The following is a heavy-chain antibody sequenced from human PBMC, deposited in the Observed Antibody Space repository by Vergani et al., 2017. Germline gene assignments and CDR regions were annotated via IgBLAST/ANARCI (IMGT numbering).Heavy chain of an antibody. V-gene: IGHV1-46*03. Sequence: QVQLVQSGAEVKKPGASVKVSCKASGYTFTSYYMHWVRQAHGQGLEWMGIINPSGGSTSYAQKFQGRVTMTRDTSTSTVYMELSSLRSEDTAVYYCARVGPSDDPPHLSSGHSRAFDIWGQGTMVTVSS. CDR3: ARVGPSDDPPHLSSGHSRAFDI. CDR2: INPSGGST. CDR1: GYTFTSYY. D-gene: IGHD3-22*01. J-gene: IGHJ3*02.